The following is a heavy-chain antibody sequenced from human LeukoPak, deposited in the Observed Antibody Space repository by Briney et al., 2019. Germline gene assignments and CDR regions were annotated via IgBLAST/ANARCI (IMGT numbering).Heavy chain of an antibody. CDR2: INWNDDK. CDR3: AHRQLRGYSYGKDYFDY. J-gene: IGHJ4*02. D-gene: IGHD5-18*01. V-gene: IGHV2-5*01. CDR1: GFSLSTSGVG. Sequence: ESGPTLVKPTQTLTLTCTFSGFSLSTSGVGVGWIRQPPGKALEWLALINWNDDKRYSPSLKSRLTITKDTSKNQVVLTMTNMDPEDTATYYCAHRQLRGYSYGKDYFDYWGQGTLVTVSS.